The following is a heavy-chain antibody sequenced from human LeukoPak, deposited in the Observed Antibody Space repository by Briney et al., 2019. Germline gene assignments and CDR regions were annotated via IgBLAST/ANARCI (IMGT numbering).Heavy chain of an antibody. CDR3: ARVPAADYYYGMDV. CDR1: GFTFSTYW. D-gene: IGHD2-2*01. CDR2: INSDGSST. J-gene: IGHJ6*02. Sequence: GGSLRLSCTASGFTFSTYWIHWVRQAPGKGLVWVSHINSDGSSTSYADSVKGRFTISRDNAKNTLYLQLNSLRAEDTAVYYCARVPAADYYYGMDVWGQGTTVTVSS. V-gene: IGHV3-74*01.